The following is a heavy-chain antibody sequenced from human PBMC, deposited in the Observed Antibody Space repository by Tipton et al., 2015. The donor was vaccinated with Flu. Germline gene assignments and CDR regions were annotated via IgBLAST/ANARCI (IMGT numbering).Heavy chain of an antibody. Sequence: SLRLSCAASGFTFSSYGMHWVRQAPGKGLEWVAVISYDGSNKYYADSVKGRFTISRDNSKNTLYLQMNSLRAEGTAVYYCAKPYYYDSSGYYGPYYFDYWGQGTLVTVSS. J-gene: IGHJ4*02. CDR2: ISYDGSNK. CDR3: AKPYYYDSSGYYGPYYFDY. V-gene: IGHV3-30*18. D-gene: IGHD3-22*01. CDR1: GFTFSSYG.